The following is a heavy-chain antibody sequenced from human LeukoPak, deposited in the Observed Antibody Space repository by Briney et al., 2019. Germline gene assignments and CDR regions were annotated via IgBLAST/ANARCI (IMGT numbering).Heavy chain of an antibody. CDR3: AKGGWRGIVRYCSSTSCSPGFDY. J-gene: IGHJ4*02. CDR2: ISSSGSTI. V-gene: IGHV3-48*03. D-gene: IGHD2-2*01. CDR1: GFTFSSYE. Sequence: GGSLRLSCAASGFTFSSYEMNWVRQAPGKGLEWVSYISSSGSTIYYADSVKGRFTISRDNSKNTLYLQMNSLRAEDTAVYYCAKGGWRGIVRYCSSTSCSPGFDYWGQGTLVTVSS.